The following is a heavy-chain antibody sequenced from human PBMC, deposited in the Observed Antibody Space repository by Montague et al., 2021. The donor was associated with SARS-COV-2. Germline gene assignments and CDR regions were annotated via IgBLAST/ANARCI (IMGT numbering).Heavy chain of an antibody. J-gene: IGHJ4*02. Sequence: SETLSLTCTGDGGSGGGYLWRRSGQHTGEGQASWRYVYCIVTAKNNPALKSRVAISLETYKNKFSLKLNSVTAADTAADYCSATDFFASGKYDFWGQGTWVTVS. CDR3: SATDFFASGKYDF. D-gene: IGHD2/OR15-2a*01. CDR1: GGSGGGYL. CDR2: VYCIVTA. V-gene: IGHV4-59*08.